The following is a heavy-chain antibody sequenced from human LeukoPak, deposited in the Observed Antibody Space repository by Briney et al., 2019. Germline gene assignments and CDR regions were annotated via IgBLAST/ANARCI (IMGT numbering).Heavy chain of an antibody. Sequence: GGSLRLSCAASGFTFSSYGIHWVRQAPGKGLEWVAVISYDGSNKYYADSVKGRFPISRDNSKNTLYLQMNSLRAEDTAVYYCAKGGYSSSWYGSFDYWGQGTLVTVSS. J-gene: IGHJ4*02. CDR1: GFTFSSYG. D-gene: IGHD6-13*01. CDR2: ISYDGSNK. CDR3: AKGGYSSSWYGSFDY. V-gene: IGHV3-30*18.